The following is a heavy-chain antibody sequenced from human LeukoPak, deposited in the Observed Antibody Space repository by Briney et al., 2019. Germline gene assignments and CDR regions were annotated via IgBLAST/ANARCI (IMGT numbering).Heavy chain of an antibody. Sequence: GGSLRLSCAASGFTFSSYSMNWVRQAPGKGLEWVSSISSSSSYIYYADSVKGRFTISRDNAKNSLYLQMNSLRAEDTAVYYCAISVWFGELLGWFDPWGQGTLVTVSS. J-gene: IGHJ5*02. V-gene: IGHV3-21*01. D-gene: IGHD3-10*01. CDR2: ISSSSSYI. CDR1: GFTFSSYS. CDR3: AISVWFGELLGWFDP.